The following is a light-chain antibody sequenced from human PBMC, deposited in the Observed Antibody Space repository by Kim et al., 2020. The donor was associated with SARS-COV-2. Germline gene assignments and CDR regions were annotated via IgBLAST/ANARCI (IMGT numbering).Light chain of an antibody. J-gene: IGLJ2*01. CDR2: EDN. V-gene: IGLV6-57*03. Sequence: GKTVTSSCTRSRGSIASNYVQWYQQRPGSAPTTVIYEDNQSPSGVPNRFSGSIDSSSNSASLTISGLKTEDEADYYCQSYDSSNVVFGGGTQLTVL. CDR1: RGSIASNY. CDR3: QSYDSSNVV.